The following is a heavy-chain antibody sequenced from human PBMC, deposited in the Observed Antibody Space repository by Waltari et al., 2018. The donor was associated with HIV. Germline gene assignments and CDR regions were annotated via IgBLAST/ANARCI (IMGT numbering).Heavy chain of an antibody. CDR1: GFRVSPTY. J-gene: IGHJ4*02. CDR3: ARGREYSYGPVSY. Sequence: EVQVVETDGGLIQPGGSMRLSCTASGFRVSPTYMSWVRQAPGTGLEWVSVIYSDGDTSYGDSVKGRFTMSRDNSKNTVFLQMNSLRVEDTAVYYCARGREYSYGPVSYWGQGALVTVSS. D-gene: IGHD5-18*01. V-gene: IGHV3-53*02. CDR2: IYSDGDT.